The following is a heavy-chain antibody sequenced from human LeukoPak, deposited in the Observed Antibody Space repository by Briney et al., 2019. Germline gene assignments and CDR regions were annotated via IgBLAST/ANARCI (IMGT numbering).Heavy chain of an antibody. D-gene: IGHD2-2*02. CDR2: IWYDGSNK. CDR1: GFTFSSYG. CDR3: AKDRYSYCSSTSCYTDY. V-gene: IGHV3-33*06. Sequence: PGRSLRLSCAASGFTFSSYGMHWVRQAPGKGLEWVAVIWYDGSNKYYADSVKGRFTISRDNSKNTLYLQMNSLRAEDTAVYYCAKDRYSYCSSTSCYTDYWGQGTLVTVSS. J-gene: IGHJ4*02.